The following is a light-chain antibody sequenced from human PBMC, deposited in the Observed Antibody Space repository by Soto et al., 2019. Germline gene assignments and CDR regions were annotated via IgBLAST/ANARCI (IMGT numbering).Light chain of an antibody. CDR2: GAS. CDR1: QSVSSSH. Sequence: EIELTQSPSTLSLFPGERATLSCRASQSVSSSHLAWYQQKPGQAPRLLISGASRRATGIPDRFSGSGSGTDFTLTISRLEPEDFAVYYCHQYGSRGTFGQGTKVEIK. J-gene: IGKJ1*01. CDR3: HQYGSRGT. V-gene: IGKV3-20*01.